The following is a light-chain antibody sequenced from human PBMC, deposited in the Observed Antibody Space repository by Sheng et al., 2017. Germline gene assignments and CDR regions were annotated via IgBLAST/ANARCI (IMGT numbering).Light chain of an antibody. CDR1: SSDFGNYNR. V-gene: IGLV2-18*02. J-gene: IGLJ1*01. Sequence: QSALTQPPSVSGSPGQSVTISCTGTSSDFGNYNRVSWYQQPPGTAPKVLIYEVSNRPSGVPDRFSGSKSGNTASLTISGLRAEDEADYYCSSYRGSLTYVFGTGTKVTVL. CDR3: SSYRGSLTYV. CDR2: EVS.